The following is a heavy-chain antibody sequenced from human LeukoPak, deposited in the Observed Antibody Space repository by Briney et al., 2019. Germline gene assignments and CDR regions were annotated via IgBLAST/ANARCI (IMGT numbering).Heavy chain of an antibody. CDR3: AKELCSYCGGDSFDY. D-gene: IGHD2-21*02. Sequence: GGSLRLSCAAAGFTFSSYSMNWVRQAPGKGLEWVSYISSSSSTIYYADSVKGRFTISRDNARNSLYLQMNSLRAEDTAVYYCAKELCSYCGGDSFDYWGQGTLVTVSS. CDR2: ISSSSSTI. V-gene: IGHV3-48*04. CDR1: GFTFSSYS. J-gene: IGHJ4*02.